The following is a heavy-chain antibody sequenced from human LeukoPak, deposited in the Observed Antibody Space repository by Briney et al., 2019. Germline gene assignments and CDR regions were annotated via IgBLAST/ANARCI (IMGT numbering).Heavy chain of an antibody. J-gene: IGHJ3*02. CDR3: ARETSSIVVVVSAFDI. D-gene: IGHD3-22*01. CDR2: INHTGST. Sequence: SETLSLTCAVYGESFTTFYWGWIRQTPGRGLEWIGEINHTGSTNYNPSLKSRVTISVDTSKNQFSLKLSSVTAADTAVYYCARETSSIVVVVSAFDIWGQGTMVTVSS. V-gene: IGHV4-34*01. CDR1: GESFTTFY.